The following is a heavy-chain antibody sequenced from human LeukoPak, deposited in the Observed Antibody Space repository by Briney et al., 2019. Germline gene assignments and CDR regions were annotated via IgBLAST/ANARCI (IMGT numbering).Heavy chain of an antibody. V-gene: IGHV3-7*01. J-gene: IGHJ3*02. CDR3: AADKASSSGYKGGAFDI. D-gene: IGHD6-19*01. CDR2: IKQDGSEK. CDR1: GFIFRSYW. Sequence: PGGSLRLSCAASGFIFRSYWMHWVRQAPGKGLEWVANIKQDGSEKYYVDSVKGRFTISRDNAKNSLYLQMNSLRAEDTAVYYCAADKASSSGYKGGAFDIWGQGTMVTVSS.